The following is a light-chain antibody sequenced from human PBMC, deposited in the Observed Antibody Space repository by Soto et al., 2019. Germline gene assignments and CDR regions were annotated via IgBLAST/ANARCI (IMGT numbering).Light chain of an antibody. CDR3: QQYNNWYT. CDR1: QSVSTN. V-gene: IGKV3-15*01. Sequence: EVVMTQSPATLSVSPGERATLSCRASQSVSTNLAWYQQKPGQAPRVPIYGASTRATAVPARFSGSGSGTEFTLTISSLQPEDFAVYYCQQYNNWYTFGQGTKLEIK. CDR2: GAS. J-gene: IGKJ2*01.